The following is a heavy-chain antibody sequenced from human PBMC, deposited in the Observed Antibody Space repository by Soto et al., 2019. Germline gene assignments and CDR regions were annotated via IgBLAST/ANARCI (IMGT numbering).Heavy chain of an antibody. V-gene: IGHV1-69*01. J-gene: IGHJ6*04. D-gene: IGHD2-2*01. Sequence: QVQLVLSGAEVKKPGSSVKVSCKASGGTFSSYALSWVRQAPGQGLEWMGGIIPIFGTANYAQKFQGRVTITADESKSTAYMELSSLRSEDTAVYYCASPSTRWSNYYYGMDVWGKGTTVTVSS. CDR2: IIPIFGTA. CDR3: ASPSTRWSNYYYGMDV. CDR1: GGTFSSYA.